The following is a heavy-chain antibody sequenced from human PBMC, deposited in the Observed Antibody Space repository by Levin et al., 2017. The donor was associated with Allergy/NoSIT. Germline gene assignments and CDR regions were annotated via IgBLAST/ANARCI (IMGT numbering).Heavy chain of an antibody. Sequence: GESLKISCAXXXVDVSNVAISRVDQAPRMGLEWVSAITNSGRTYYADSVKGRFTVSRDNSKNTLYLQMNSLRADDTAVYYCAKEMTTVVPVFDYWGQGTLVTVSP. CDR2: ITNSGRT. CDR1: XVDVSNVA. V-gene: IGHV3-23*01. D-gene: IGHD4-23*01. J-gene: IGHJ4*02. CDR3: AKEMTTVVPVFDY.